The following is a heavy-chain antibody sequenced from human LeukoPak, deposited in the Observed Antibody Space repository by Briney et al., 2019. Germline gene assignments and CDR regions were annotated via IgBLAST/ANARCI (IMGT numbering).Heavy chain of an antibody. V-gene: IGHV3-30-3*01. D-gene: IGHD6-13*01. CDR3: ARMYSSSWYRNYYYGMDV. Sequence: GGSLGLSCAASGFTFSSYAMHWVRQAPGKGLEWVAVISYDGSNKYYADSVKGRFTISRDNSKNTLYLQMNSLRAEDTAVYYCARMYSSSWYRNYYYGMDVWGQGTTVTVSS. CDR1: GFTFSSYA. J-gene: IGHJ6*02. CDR2: ISYDGSNK.